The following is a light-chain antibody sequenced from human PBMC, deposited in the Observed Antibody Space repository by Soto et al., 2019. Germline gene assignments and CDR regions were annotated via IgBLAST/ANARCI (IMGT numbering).Light chain of an antibody. CDR3: QQYNSYSPT. V-gene: IGKV1-5*01. J-gene: IGKJ1*01. Sequence: DIQMTQSPSTLSASVGDRVTITCRASQSISSWLAWYQQNPGKAPKLLIYDASSLESGVPSMFSGSGSGTEFTLTISSLQPDDFATYYCQQYNSYSPTFGQGTKVDIK. CDR1: QSISSW. CDR2: DAS.